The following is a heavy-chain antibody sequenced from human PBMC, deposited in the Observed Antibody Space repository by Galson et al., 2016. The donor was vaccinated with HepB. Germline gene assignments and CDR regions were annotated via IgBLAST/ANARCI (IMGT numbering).Heavy chain of an antibody. Sequence: SLRLSCAASGSTFSSYSMNWVRQAPGKGLEWVSSISSRSSYIYHADSVKGRLTISRDNAKNSLYLQMNSLRAEDTAVCYCARAFSRESGFDYWGQGTLVTVSS. D-gene: IGHD3-10*01. CDR2: ISSRSSYI. CDR3: ARAFSRESGFDY. V-gene: IGHV3-21*01. CDR1: GSTFSSYS. J-gene: IGHJ4*02.